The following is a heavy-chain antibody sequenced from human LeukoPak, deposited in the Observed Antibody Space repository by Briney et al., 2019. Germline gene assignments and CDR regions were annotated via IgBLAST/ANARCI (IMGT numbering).Heavy chain of an antibody. CDR2: MNPNSGNT. CDR1: GYTFTSYD. D-gene: IGHD6-19*01. V-gene: IGHV1-8*01. Sequence: ASVKVSCKASGYTFTSYDINWVRQATGQGLEWMGWMNPNSGNTGYAQKFQGRVTMTRNTSISTAYMELSSLRSEDTAVYYCASPGGGYSSGWYYFDYWGQGTLVTVSS. J-gene: IGHJ4*02. CDR3: ASPGGGYSSGWYYFDY.